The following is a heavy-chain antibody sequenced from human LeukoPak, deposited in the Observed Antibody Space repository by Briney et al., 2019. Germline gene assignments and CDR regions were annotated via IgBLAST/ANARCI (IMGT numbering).Heavy chain of an antibody. J-gene: IGHJ6*03. CDR1: GYSISSGYY. CDR2: IYYSGST. D-gene: IGHD4-17*01. CDR3: ARQGVGTYDYGDEGYYMDV. V-gene: IGHV4-38-2*02. Sequence: KPSETLSLTCTVSGYSISSGYYWGWIRQPPGKGLEWIGSIYYSGSTYYTPSLKSRVIISVDTSKNQFSLKLSSVTAADTAVYYCARQGVGTYDYGDEGYYMDVWGKGTTVTISS.